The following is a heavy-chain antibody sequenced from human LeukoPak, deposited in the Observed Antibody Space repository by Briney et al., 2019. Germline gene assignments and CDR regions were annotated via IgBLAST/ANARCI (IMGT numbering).Heavy chain of an antibody. CDR3: ARDYLGKDGYTEDYYYYGMDV. J-gene: IGHJ6*02. CDR1: GFTFSSYG. CDR2: IWYDGSNK. D-gene: IGHD5-24*01. V-gene: IGHV3-33*01. Sequence: GGSLRLSCAASGFTFSSYGMHWVRQAPGKGLEWVAVIWYDGSNKYYADSVKGRFTISRDNSKNTLYLQMNSLRAEDTAVYYCARDYLGKDGYTEDYYYYGMDVWGQGTTVTLCS.